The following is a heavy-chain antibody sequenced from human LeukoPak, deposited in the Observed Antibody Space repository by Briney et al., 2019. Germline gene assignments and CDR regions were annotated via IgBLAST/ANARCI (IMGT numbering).Heavy chain of an antibody. CDR2: INPRGTAT. Sequence: ASVKVSCKASGYSFTSHYMHWVRQAPGQGLEWMGLINPRGTATRYAESFQGRLTLTRDLSISTAYMELSRLRSDDTAVYYCASGDYGDPPLNYWGQGTLVTVSS. CDR1: GYSFTSHY. D-gene: IGHD4/OR15-4a*01. V-gene: IGHV1-46*01. J-gene: IGHJ4*02. CDR3: ASGDYGDPPLNY.